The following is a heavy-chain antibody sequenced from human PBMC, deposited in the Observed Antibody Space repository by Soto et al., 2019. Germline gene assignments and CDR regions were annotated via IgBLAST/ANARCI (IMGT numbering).Heavy chain of an antibody. CDR2: ISSNGGST. V-gene: IGHV3-64*01. J-gene: IGHJ3*02. CDR3: ARALGYAFDI. CDR1: GFTFSSYA. D-gene: IGHD7-27*01. Sequence: GGSLRLSCAASGFTFSSYAMHWVRQAPGKGLEYVSAISSNGGSTYYANTVKGRFTISRDNSKNTLYLQMGSLRSEDMAVYYCARALGYAFDIWGQGTMVTVSS.